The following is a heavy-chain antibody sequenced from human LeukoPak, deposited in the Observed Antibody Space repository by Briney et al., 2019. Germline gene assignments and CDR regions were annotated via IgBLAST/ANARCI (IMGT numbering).Heavy chain of an antibody. J-gene: IGHJ4*02. CDR2: ISYDGSNK. V-gene: IGHV3-30*18. CDR3: AKEGVSGSYRYTVYYFDN. Sequence: GRSQRLSCAASGFTFSSYGMHWDRQAPGKGLEWVAVISYDGSNKYYADSVKGRFTISRDNSRSTLYLQMNSLRAEDTAVYYCAKEGVSGSYRYTVYYFDNWGQGARVTVSS. CDR1: GFTFSSYG. D-gene: IGHD3-16*02.